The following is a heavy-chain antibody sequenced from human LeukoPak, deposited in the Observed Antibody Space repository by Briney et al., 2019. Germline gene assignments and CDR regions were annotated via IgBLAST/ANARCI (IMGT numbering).Heavy chain of an antibody. D-gene: IGHD4-23*01. V-gene: IGHV3-7*04. J-gene: IGHJ4*02. CDR1: GFTLSSYW. CDR3: ARADYGGNLFFDY. Sequence: PGGSLRLSCAASGFTLSSYWMSWVRQAPGNGLEWVANIKQDGSEINYVDSVKGRFTISRDNAKNSMLLQMNSLRAEDTAVYYCARADYGGNLFFDYWGQGALVTVSS. CDR2: IKQDGSEI.